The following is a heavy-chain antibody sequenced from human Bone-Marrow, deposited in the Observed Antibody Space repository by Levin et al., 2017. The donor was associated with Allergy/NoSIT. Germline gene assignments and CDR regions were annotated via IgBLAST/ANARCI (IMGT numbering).Heavy chain of an antibody. Sequence: GGSLRLSCAASGFTFSSYGMHWVRQAPGKGLEWVAVISYDGSNKYYADSVKGRFTISRDNSKNTLYLQMNSLRAEDTAVYYCAKERDQGEWLRPIRHYYYGMDGWGQGTTVTVSS. J-gene: IGHJ6*02. CDR2: ISYDGSNK. V-gene: IGHV3-30*18. D-gene: IGHD5-12*01. CDR1: GFTFSSYG. CDR3: AKERDQGEWLRPIRHYYYGMDG.